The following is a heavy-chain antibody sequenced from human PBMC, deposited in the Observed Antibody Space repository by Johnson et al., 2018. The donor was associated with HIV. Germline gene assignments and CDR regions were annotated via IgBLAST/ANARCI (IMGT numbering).Heavy chain of an antibody. CDR1: QFTFSDYG. CDR3: ASTRGYSGSRWDGAFDI. D-gene: IGHD5-12*01. CDR2: IYSGGSS. V-gene: IGHV3-NL1*01. Sequence: VQVVESGGVVVQPGGSLRLSCAASQFTFSDYGMHWVRQAPGKGLEWVSGIYSGGSSYYADSVKGRFTISRDNSKNTLYLQMNSLRAEDTAVYYCASTRGYSGSRWDGAFDIWGQGTMVTVSS. J-gene: IGHJ3*02.